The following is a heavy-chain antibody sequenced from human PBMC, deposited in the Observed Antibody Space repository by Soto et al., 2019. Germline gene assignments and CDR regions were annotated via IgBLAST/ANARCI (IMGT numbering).Heavy chain of an antibody. CDR2: ISYDGSNK. D-gene: IGHD2-2*01. CDR1: GFTFSSYG. Sequence: GGSLRLFCAASGFTFSSYGMHWVRQAPGKGLEWVAVISYDGSNKYYADSVKGRFTISRDNSKNTLYLQMNSLRAEDTAVYYCAKDQGSSTYYYYGMDVWGQGTTVTVSS. V-gene: IGHV3-30*18. CDR3: AKDQGSSTYYYYGMDV. J-gene: IGHJ6*02.